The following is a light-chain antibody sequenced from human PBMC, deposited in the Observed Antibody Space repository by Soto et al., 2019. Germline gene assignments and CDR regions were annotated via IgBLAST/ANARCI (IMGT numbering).Light chain of an antibody. Sequence: DIRMTQSPSTLSASIGDRVTITCRASESVNSWVAWFQQKPGKAPKLLIYKTSILERGVPSRFSGSGSGTEFTLSITRLQPDDFATYYCQQYRSYWTFGQGTKVDI. CDR3: QQYRSYWT. V-gene: IGKV1-5*03. CDR1: ESVNSW. CDR2: KTS. J-gene: IGKJ1*01.